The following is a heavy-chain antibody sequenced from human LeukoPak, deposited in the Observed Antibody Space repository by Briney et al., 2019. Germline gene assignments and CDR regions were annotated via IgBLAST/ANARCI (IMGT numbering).Heavy chain of an antibody. CDR2: INTNSGAT. V-gene: IGHV1-2*02. Sequence: ASVKVSCKASGYTFTDYYMHWVRQAPGQGLEWMGWINTNSGATKYAQKLQGRVTMTWDTSISTAYMELSSLRSDDTAVYYCARGTPGYYYVWGQGTLVTVSS. CDR3: ARGTPGYYYV. D-gene: IGHD3-10*02. CDR1: GYTFTDYY. J-gene: IGHJ4*02.